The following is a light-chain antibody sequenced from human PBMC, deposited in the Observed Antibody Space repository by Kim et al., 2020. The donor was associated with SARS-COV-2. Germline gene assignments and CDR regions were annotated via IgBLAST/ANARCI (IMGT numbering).Light chain of an antibody. Sequence: LTPGERATLSCRASQSVSSSDVAWYQQKPGQAPRLLIYGASSRATGIPDRVSGSGSGTDFTLTISRLEPEDFAVYYCQQYGSSLYTFGQGTKLEI. CDR3: QQYGSSLYT. V-gene: IGKV3-20*01. J-gene: IGKJ2*01. CDR1: QSVSSSD. CDR2: GAS.